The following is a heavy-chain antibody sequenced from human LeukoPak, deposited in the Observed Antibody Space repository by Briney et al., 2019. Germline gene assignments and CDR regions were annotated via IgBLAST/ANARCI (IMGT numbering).Heavy chain of an antibody. J-gene: IGHJ6*03. CDR2: IYYSGST. Sequence: SETLSRTCTVSGRSISSYYCSWIRQPPGKGLEWIGYIYYSGSTNNNPSLKSRVTISVDKSKNQISLKLSSVTAADTAVYYCARGVSRGYSYGRYYMDVWGKGTTVTISS. CDR3: ARGVSRGYSYGRYYMDV. CDR1: GRSISSYY. V-gene: IGHV4-59*01. D-gene: IGHD5-18*01.